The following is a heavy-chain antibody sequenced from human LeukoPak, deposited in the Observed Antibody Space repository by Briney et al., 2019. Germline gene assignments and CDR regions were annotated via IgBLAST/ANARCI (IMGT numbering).Heavy chain of an antibody. V-gene: IGHV6-1*01. Sequence: SQTLSLTCAISGNXVSSNSAAWNWIRQSPSRGLEWLGRTYYRSKWYNDYAASVKSRIVFNPDTSKNQFSLHLNSVTPDDTAVYYCARVHGDWWYFDLWGRGTLVTVSS. CDR1: GNXVSSNSAA. CDR3: ARVHGDWWYFDL. CDR2: TYYRSKWYN. D-gene: IGHD4-17*01. J-gene: IGHJ2*01.